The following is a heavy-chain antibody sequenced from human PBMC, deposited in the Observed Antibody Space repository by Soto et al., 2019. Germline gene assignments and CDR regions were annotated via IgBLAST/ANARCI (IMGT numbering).Heavy chain of an antibody. D-gene: IGHD4-17*01. V-gene: IGHV3-74*01. J-gene: IGHJ4*02. CDR1: GFTFSSYW. CDR2: INSDGSNT. Sequence: PGGSLRLSCAASGFTFSSYWMHWVRQAPGKGLVWVSRINSDGSNTSYADSVKGRFTISRDNAKNTLYLQMNSLRAEDTAVYYCARDLGYYGDYPDRFDYWGQGTLVTVSS. CDR3: ARDLGYYGDYPDRFDY.